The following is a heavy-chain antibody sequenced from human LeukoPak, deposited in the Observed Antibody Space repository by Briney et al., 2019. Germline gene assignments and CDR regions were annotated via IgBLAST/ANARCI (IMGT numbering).Heavy chain of an antibody. Sequence: GGSLRLSCAASGFTFSSYWMHWVRQAPGKGLEWVSVIYSGGSTYYADSVKGRFTISRDNSKNTLYLQMNSLRAEDTAVYYCARRYFDCWGQGTLVTVSS. CDR3: ARRYFDC. CDR1: GFTFSSYW. J-gene: IGHJ4*02. CDR2: IYSGGST. V-gene: IGHV3-53*01.